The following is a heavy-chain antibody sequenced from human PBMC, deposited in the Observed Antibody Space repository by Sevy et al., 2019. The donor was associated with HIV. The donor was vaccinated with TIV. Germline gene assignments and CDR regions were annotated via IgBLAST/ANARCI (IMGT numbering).Heavy chain of an antibody. D-gene: IGHD5-12*01. CDR1: GDSISSYY. J-gene: IGHJ4*02. V-gene: IGHV4-59*01. Sequence: SETLSLTCTVSGDSISSYYWSWIRQPPGKGLEWIGYFYYSGITNYNPSVKSRVTISVDTSRNQISLKLSSVTAADTAVYYCARAIVAYYFDYWGQGTLVTVSS. CDR3: ARAIVAYYFDY. CDR2: FYYSGIT.